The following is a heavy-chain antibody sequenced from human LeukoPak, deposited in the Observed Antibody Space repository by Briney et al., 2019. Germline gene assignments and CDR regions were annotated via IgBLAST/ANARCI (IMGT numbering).Heavy chain of an antibody. D-gene: IGHD2-2*01. J-gene: IGHJ6*03. CDR3: ARGQGYESYYYMDV. CDR2: ISFDGVNT. CDR1: GFTFSTYA. V-gene: IGHV3-30*04. Sequence: GGSLRPSCAASGFTFSTYAIHWVRQAPGKGLEWVAVISFDGVNTFYADSVKGRFTISRDNSNNTVYLQMNNLRPEDTAVFYCARGQGYESYYYMDVWGKGTTVSVSS.